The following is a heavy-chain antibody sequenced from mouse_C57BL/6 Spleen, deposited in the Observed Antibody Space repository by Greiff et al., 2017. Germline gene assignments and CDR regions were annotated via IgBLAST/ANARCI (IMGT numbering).Heavy chain of an antibody. CDR1: GFTFSDYG. D-gene: IGHD4-1*01. Sequence: EVQVVESGGGLVKPGGSLKLSCAASGFTFSDYGMHWVRQAPEKGLEWVAYISSGSSTIYYADTVKGRFTISRDNAKNTLFLQMTSLRSEDTAMYYCARHTGTYYWYFDVWGTGTTVTVSS. V-gene: IGHV5-17*01. CDR3: ARHTGTYYWYFDV. CDR2: ISSGSSTI. J-gene: IGHJ1*03.